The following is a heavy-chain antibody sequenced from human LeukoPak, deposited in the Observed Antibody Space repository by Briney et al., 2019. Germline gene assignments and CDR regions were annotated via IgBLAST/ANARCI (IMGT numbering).Heavy chain of an antibody. Sequence: PGGSLRLSCAASAFTFSSYAMSWVRQAPGKGLEWVSAISGGGGSTYYADSVKGRFTISRDNSKNTLYLQMNSLRAENTAVYYCAAQQWLVSTVDYWGQGTLVTVSS. CDR3: AAQQWLVSTVDY. CDR2: ISGGGGST. CDR1: AFTFSSYA. J-gene: IGHJ4*02. D-gene: IGHD6-19*01. V-gene: IGHV3-23*01.